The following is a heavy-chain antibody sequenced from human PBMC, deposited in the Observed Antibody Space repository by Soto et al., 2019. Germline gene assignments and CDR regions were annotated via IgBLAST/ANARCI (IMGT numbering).Heavy chain of an antibody. V-gene: IGHV1-69*12. CDR2: IIPMFGTA. J-gene: IGHJ6*02. CDR3: AREIDGYYGMDV. Sequence: QVQLVQSGAAVKKPGSSVKVSCKASGGTFSTDSISWVRQAPGQGLEWMGGIIPMFGTANNAQKFQGRVTITADESTSTAYMELSSLRSEDTAVYFCAREIDGYYGMDVWGQGTTATVAS. CDR1: GGTFSTDS.